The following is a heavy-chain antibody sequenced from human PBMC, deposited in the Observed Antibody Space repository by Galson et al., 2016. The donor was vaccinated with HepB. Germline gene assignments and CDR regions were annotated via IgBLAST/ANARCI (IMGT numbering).Heavy chain of an antibody. CDR2: IYFSGRT. CDR1: GDSIRSYY. CDR3: ARTGVHEYWSGYPEAFFDY. D-gene: IGHD3-3*01. V-gene: IGHV4-59*01. J-gene: IGHJ4*02. Sequence: SGDSIRSYYWSWIRQPPGKGLEWMGYIYFSGRTSYTPSLKSRLTISVDTSKNQFSLKLTPVTASDTAVYFCARTGVHEYWSGYPEAFFDYWGQGILVTVSS.